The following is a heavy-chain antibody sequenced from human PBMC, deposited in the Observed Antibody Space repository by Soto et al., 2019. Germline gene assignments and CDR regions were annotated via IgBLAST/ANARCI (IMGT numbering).Heavy chain of an antibody. CDR3: ARDSHVGSGWQLTADY. Sequence: GGSLRLSFAASGFTFSSNGMHWVRQAPGKGLEWVAVIWYDGSNKYYAESVKGRFTISRDNSKNTLYLQMNSLRAEDTAVYYCARDSHVGSGWQLTADYWGQGTLVTVSS. J-gene: IGHJ4*02. D-gene: IGHD6-19*01. CDR1: GFTFSSNG. V-gene: IGHV3-33*01. CDR2: IWYDGSNK.